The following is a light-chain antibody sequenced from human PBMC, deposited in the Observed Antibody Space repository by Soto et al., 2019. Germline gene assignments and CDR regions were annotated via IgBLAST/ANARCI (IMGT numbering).Light chain of an antibody. V-gene: IGLV2-14*03. Sequence: QSALTQPASVSGSPGQSITISCTGSSSDIGRYNYVSWYQHHPGKAPKLMIYDVSNRPSGVSNRFSGSKSGNTASLTISGLQAEDEADYYCSSYTATSVIFGGGTKLTVL. CDR2: DVS. CDR1: SSDIGRYNY. CDR3: SSYTATSVI. J-gene: IGLJ2*01.